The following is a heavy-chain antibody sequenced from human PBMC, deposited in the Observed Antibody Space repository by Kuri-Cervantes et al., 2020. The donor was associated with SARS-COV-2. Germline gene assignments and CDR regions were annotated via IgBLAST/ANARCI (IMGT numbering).Heavy chain of an antibody. CDR2: INPNSGGT. CDR1: GYTFTGYY. J-gene: IGHJ4*02. CDR3: ARGLTLEGDSYGYHY. D-gene: IGHD5-18*01. Sequence: ASVKVSCKASGYTFTGYYMHWVRQAPGQGLEWMGWINPNSGGTNYAQKFQGRVTMTRDTSISTAYMELRRLRSDDTAVYYCARGLTLEGDSYGYHYWGQGTLVTVSS. V-gene: IGHV1-2*02.